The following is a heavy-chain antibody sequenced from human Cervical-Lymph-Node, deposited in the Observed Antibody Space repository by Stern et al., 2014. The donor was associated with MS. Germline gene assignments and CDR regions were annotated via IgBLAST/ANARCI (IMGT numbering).Heavy chain of an antibody. CDR2: INPSGDST. J-gene: IGHJ4*02. CDR3: ARGQRYFDY. CDR1: GYTFTSSS. V-gene: IGHV1-46*01. Sequence: VQLVQSGPEVKKTGASAKLSCKAPGYTFTSSSMHWVRQAPGQGLEWMGIINPSGDSTTYAPKFQGRVTMTRDTSSSTVYMELSSLGSEDTAVYYCARGQRYFDYWGQGTLVTVSS.